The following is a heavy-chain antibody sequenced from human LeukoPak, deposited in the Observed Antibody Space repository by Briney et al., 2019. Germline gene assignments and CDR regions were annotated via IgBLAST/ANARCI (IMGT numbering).Heavy chain of an antibody. D-gene: IGHD6-19*01. CDR1: GFTFSSYA. CDR2: IGGSGGST. V-gene: IGHV3-23*01. Sequence: PGGSPRLSCAASGFTFSSYAMSWVRQAPGKALDWVSTIGGSGGSTYYADSVKGRFTISRDNSKNTLYLQMNSLRAEDTAVYYCAKVGSSAWSLDYWGQGTLVTVSS. J-gene: IGHJ4*02. CDR3: AKVGSSAWSLDY.